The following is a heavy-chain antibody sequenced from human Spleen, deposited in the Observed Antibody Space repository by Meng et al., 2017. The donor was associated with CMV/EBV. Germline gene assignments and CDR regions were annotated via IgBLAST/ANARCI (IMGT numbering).Heavy chain of an antibody. Sequence: GESLKISCAASGFTFNRFSMNWVRQAPGKGLEWISSISSSSNYIYYADSVKGRFTIPRDNAKNSLYLQMNSLRAEDTAVYYCARVSLGYSSSWYFFDFWGQGTLVTVSS. J-gene: IGHJ4*02. CDR1: GFTFNRFS. V-gene: IGHV3-21*01. CDR3: ARVSLGYSSSWYFFDF. CDR2: ISSSSNYI. D-gene: IGHD6-13*01.